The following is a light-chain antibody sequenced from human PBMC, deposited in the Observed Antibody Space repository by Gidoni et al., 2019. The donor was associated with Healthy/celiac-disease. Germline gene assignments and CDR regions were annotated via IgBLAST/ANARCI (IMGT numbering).Light chain of an antibody. V-gene: IGKV1-39*01. Sequence: DIQMTQSPSSLSASVGDRVTITCRASQSISSYLNWYQQKPGKAPKLLIYAASSLQSGVPSRFSGSGSGTVFTLTISSLQPEDFATYYCQQSYSTPWTFXQXTKVEIK. CDR3: QQSYSTPWT. J-gene: IGKJ1*01. CDR1: QSISSY. CDR2: AAS.